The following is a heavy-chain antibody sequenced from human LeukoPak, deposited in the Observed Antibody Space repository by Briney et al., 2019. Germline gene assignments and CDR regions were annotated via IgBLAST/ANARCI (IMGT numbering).Heavy chain of an antibody. J-gene: IGHJ5*02. D-gene: IGHD1-7*01. CDR3: ARGHSNWNYLKSRFDP. V-gene: IGHV4-34*01. CDR1: GGSFSGYY. CDR2: INHSGSA. Sequence: SETLSLTCAVYGGSFSGYYWSWIRQPPGKGLEWIGEINHSGSANYNPSLKSRVTISVDTSKNQFSLKLSSVTAADTAVYYCARGHSNWNYLKSRFDPWGQGTLVTVSS.